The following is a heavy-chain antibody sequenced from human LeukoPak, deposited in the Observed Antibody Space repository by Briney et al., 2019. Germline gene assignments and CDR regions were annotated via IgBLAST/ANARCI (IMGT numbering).Heavy chain of an antibody. J-gene: IGHJ4*02. V-gene: IGHV4-39*07. CDR2: IYYSGST. CDR3: ARATVTEGII. CDR1: GGSISSGGYY. D-gene: IGHD4-17*01. Sequence: SETLSLTCTVSGGSISSGGYYWGWIRQPPGKGLEWIGSIYYSGSTYYNPSLKSRVTISVDTSKNQFSLKLSSVTAADTAVYYCARATVTEGIIWGQGTLVTVSS.